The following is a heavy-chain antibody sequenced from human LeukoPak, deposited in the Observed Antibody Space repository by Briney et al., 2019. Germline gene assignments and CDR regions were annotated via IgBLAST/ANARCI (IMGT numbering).Heavy chain of an antibody. D-gene: IGHD5-12*01. CDR1: GFTFSNAW. Sequence: GGSLRLSCAASGFTFSNAWMSWVRQAPGKGLEWVGRINSKTDGGTTDYAAPVKGRFTISRDDSKNTLYLQMNSLNTEDTAVYYCTTTRGPPARGYSGYDSDYWGQGTLVTVSS. CDR2: INSKTDGGTT. CDR3: TTTRGPPARGYSGYDSDY. J-gene: IGHJ4*02. V-gene: IGHV3-15*01.